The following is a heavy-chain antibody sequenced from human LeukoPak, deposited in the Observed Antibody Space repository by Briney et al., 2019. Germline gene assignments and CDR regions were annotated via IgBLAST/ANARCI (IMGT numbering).Heavy chain of an antibody. V-gene: IGHV4-30-4*08. Sequence: PSQTLSFICTVSGGSINSGDYYWSWIRQPPGKGMEWIGYIYYSGSTYYNPSLKSRVTISVDTSKNQFSLKLSSVTAADTAVYYCASLYSSSSRRDYWGQGTLVTVSS. J-gene: IGHJ4*02. D-gene: IGHD6-6*01. CDR3: ASLYSSSSRRDY. CDR2: IYYSGST. CDR1: GGSINSGDYY.